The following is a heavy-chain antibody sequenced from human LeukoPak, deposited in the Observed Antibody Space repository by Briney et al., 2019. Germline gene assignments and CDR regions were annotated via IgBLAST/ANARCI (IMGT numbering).Heavy chain of an antibody. Sequence: PGGSLRLSCAASGFTVSSNYMSWVRQAPGKGLEWVSVIYSGGSTFYADSVKGRFTISRDNAKNSLNLQMNGLRAEDTAVYYCARDHYYDSSGYIPAGDAFDFWGQGTKVTVSS. CDR2: IYSGGST. CDR3: ARDHYYDSSGYIPAGDAFDF. CDR1: GFTVSSNY. D-gene: IGHD3-22*01. V-gene: IGHV3-53*01. J-gene: IGHJ3*01.